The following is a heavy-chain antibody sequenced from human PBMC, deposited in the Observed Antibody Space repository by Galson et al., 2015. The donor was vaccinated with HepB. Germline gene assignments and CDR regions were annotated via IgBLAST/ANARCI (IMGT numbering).Heavy chain of an antibody. CDR1: GYTFTDYV. V-gene: IGHV7-4-1*02. CDR3: ARSPLRFLDWLPYYDYYDMGV. D-gene: IGHD3-3*01. J-gene: IGHJ6*03. Sequence: SVKVSCKASGYTFTDYVVNWVRQAPGQGLEWMGWMNTNTGKPTYAPGFAGRFVSSLDTPVTTAYLQISSLETDDTAVYYCARSPLRFLDWLPYYDYYDMGVWGEGTTVTVSS. CDR2: MNTNTGKP.